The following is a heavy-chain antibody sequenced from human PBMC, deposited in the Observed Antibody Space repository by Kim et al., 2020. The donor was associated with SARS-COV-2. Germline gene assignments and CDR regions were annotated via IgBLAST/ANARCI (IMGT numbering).Heavy chain of an antibody. CDR3: ARDLSGIGNWFDP. Sequence: YAQKFQGRVTMTRDTSIRTAYMELSRLRSDDTAVYYCARDLSGIGNWFDPWGQGTLVTVSS. J-gene: IGHJ5*02. V-gene: IGHV1-2*02.